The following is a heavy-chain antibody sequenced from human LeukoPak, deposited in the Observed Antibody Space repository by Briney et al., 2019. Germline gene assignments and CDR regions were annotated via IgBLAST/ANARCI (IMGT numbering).Heavy chain of an antibody. V-gene: IGHV3-48*03. CDR2: ISSSGSTI. CDR3: ARSDSSSWSPFDY. Sequence: GGPLRPSCAASGFTFSSYEMNWVRQAPGKGLEWVSYISSSGSTIYYADSVKGRFTISRDNAKNSLYLQMNSLRAEDTAVYYCARSDSSSWSPFDYWGQGTLVTVSS. CDR1: GFTFSSYE. J-gene: IGHJ4*02. D-gene: IGHD6-13*01.